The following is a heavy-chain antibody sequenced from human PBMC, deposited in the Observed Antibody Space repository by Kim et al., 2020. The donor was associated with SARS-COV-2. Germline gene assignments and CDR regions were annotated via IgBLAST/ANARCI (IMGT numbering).Heavy chain of an antibody. D-gene: IGHD2-15*01. CDR1: GFTFSSYG. CDR3: ARNQGWYFDY. Sequence: GGSLRLSCAASGFTFSSYGMHWVCQAPGRGLEWVAIIWFDGSKEYYRDSVKGRFIISRDSSKNTLYLQMNTLRSDDTAVYYCARNQGWYFDYWGQGTLVTVSS. CDR2: IWFDGSKE. V-gene: IGHV3-33*01. J-gene: IGHJ4*02.